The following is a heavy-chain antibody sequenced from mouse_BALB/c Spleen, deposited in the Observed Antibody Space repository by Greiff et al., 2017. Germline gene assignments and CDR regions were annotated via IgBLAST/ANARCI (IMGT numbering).Heavy chain of an antibody. Sequence: VQLQQPGAELVKPGASVKLSCKASGYTFTSYWMHWVKQRPGQGLEWIGYINPSTGYTEYNQKFKDKATLTADKSSSTAYMQLSSLTSEDSAVYYCARSPYYYGSRAYYFDYWGQGTTLTVSS. CDR1: GYTFTSYW. V-gene: IGHV1-7*01. CDR2: INPSTGYT. CDR3: ARSPYYYGSRAYYFDY. J-gene: IGHJ2*01. D-gene: IGHD1-1*01.